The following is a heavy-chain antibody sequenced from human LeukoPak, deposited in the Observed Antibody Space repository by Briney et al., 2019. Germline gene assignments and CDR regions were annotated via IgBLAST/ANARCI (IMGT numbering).Heavy chain of an antibody. Sequence: SVKVSCKASGGTFSSYAISWVRQAPGQGLEWMGEIIPIFGTANYAQKFQGRVTVTADKSTSTAYMELSSLRSEDTAVYYCGRGARPPHYYYYMDVWGKGTTVTVSS. V-gene: IGHV1-69*06. D-gene: IGHD5-12*01. J-gene: IGHJ6*03. CDR1: GGTFSSYA. CDR3: GRGARPPHYYYYMDV. CDR2: IIPIFGTA.